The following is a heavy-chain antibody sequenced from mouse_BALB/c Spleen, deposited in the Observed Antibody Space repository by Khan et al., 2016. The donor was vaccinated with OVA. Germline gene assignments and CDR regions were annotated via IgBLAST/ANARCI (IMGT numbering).Heavy chain of an antibody. CDR3: ARSDDRYFDV. J-gene: IGHJ1*01. V-gene: IGHV1S132*01. D-gene: IGHD2-12*01. Sequence: QVQLKQSGAELVKSGASVKLSCKTIGYTFISYWIQWIKQRPGQGLGWIGEIFPGTGTTYYNEKFKGKATPTIDTSSCTAYRQLSGLTSGDSAVYFCARSDDRYFDVWGAGTTVTVSS. CDR2: IFPGTGTT. CDR1: GYTFISYW.